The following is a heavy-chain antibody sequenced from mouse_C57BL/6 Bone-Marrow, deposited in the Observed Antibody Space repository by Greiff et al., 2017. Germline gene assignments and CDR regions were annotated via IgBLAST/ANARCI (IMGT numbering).Heavy chain of an antibody. CDR3: AREASRPLVDY. V-gene: IGHV5-4*01. Sequence: EVKLMESGGGLVKPGGSLKLSCAASGFTFSSYAMSWVRQTPEKRLEWVATISDGGSYTYYPDNVKGRFTISRDNAKNNLYLQMSHLKSEDTAMYYCAREASRPLVDYWGQGTSVTVSS. D-gene: IGHD1-2*01. CDR1: GFTFSSYA. CDR2: ISDGGSYT. J-gene: IGHJ4*01.